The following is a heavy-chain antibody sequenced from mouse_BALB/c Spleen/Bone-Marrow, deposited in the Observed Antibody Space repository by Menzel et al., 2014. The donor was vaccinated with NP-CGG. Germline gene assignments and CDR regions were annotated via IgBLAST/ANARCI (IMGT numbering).Heavy chain of an antibody. Sequence: EVKVVDSGGGLVKPGGSLKLSCAASGFTFXSYAMSWVRQTPEKRLEWVASISSGGSTYYPDSVKGRFTISRDNARNILYLQMSSLRSEDTAMYYCARGGGYDYGSWFAYWGQGTLVTVSA. CDR3: ARGGGYDYGSWFAY. D-gene: IGHD2-4*01. CDR2: ISSGGST. J-gene: IGHJ3*01. CDR1: GFTFXSYA. V-gene: IGHV5-6-5*01.